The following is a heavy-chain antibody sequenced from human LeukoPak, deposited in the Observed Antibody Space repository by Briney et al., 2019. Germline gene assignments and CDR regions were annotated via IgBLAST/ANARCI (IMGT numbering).Heavy chain of an antibody. CDR3: ASGPPIGYYYYYMDV. CDR2: MYTSGST. V-gene: IGHV4-61*02. CDR1: GGSISSGSYY. Sequence: SQTLSLTCTVSGGSISSGSYYWSWIRQPAGKGLEWIGRMYTSGSTNYNPSLKSRVTISVDASKNQFSLKLSSVTAADTAVYYCASGPPIGYYYYYMDVWGKGTTVTVSS. J-gene: IGHJ6*03. D-gene: IGHD3-16*01.